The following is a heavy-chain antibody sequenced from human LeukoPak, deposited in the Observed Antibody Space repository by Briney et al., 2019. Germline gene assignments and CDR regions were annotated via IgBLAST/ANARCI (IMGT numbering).Heavy chain of an antibody. D-gene: IGHD5-12*01. CDR2: IYYSGST. J-gene: IGHJ4*02. CDR3: ARWVSDIVATSWIAAAGTFDY. CDR1: GGSISSYY. V-gene: IGHV4-59*01. Sequence: PSQTLSLTCTVSGGSISSYYWSWIRQPPGKGLEWIGYIYYSGSTNYNPSLKSRVTISVDTSKNQFSLKLSSVTAADTAVYYCARWVSDIVATSWIAAAGTFDYWGQGTLVTVSS.